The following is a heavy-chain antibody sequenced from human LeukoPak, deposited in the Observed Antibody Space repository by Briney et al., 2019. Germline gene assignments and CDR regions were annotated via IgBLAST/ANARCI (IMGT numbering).Heavy chain of an antibody. Sequence: GGSLRLSCAGSGFTFSDFWMTWVRQTPGKGLEWVANIKEDGTEKNLVDSVKGRFTISRDNSKNTLYLQMNSLRAEDTAVYYCAKEDCSGGSCYPYYYYGMDVWGQGTTVTVSS. CDR1: GFTFSDFW. J-gene: IGHJ6*02. V-gene: IGHV3-7*01. CDR3: AKEDCSGGSCYPYYYYGMDV. D-gene: IGHD2-15*01. CDR2: IKEDGTEK.